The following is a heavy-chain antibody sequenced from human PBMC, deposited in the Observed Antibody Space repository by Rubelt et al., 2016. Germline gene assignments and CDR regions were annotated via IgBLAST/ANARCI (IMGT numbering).Heavy chain of an antibody. CDR2: IWYDASKK. V-gene: IGHV3-33*06. CDR3: AKSNYYDSSGYIDY. D-gene: IGHD3-22*01. Sequence: WVRQAPGKGLEWVAVIWYDASKKYYADSVKGRFTISRDNSKNTLYLQMNSLRAEDTALYYCAKSNYYDSSGYIDYWGQGTLVTVSS. J-gene: IGHJ4*02.